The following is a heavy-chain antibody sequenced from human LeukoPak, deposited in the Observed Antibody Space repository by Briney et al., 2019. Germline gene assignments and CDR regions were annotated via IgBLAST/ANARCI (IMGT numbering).Heavy chain of an antibody. J-gene: IGHJ5*02. CDR2: IYTSGST. D-gene: IGHD3-10*01. V-gene: IGHV4-4*07. CDR3: ARDRQWFGELSWFDP. CDR1: GGSISSYY. Sequence: PSETLSLTCTVSGGSISSYYWSWIRQPAGKGLEWIGRIYTSGSTNYNPSLKSRVTMSVDTSKNHFSLKLSSVTAADTAVYYCARDRQWFGELSWFDPWGQGTLVTVSS.